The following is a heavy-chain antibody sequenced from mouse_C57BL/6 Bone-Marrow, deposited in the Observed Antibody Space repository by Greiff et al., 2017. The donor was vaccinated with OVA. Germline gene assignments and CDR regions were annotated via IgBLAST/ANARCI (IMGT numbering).Heavy chain of an antibody. D-gene: IGHD2-4*01. V-gene: IGHV14-4*01. CDR2: IDPENGDT. CDR3: TTSSGYDYGGFAY. J-gene: IGHJ3*01. Sequence: EVQLQQSGAELVRPGASVKLSCTASGLNIKDDYMHWVKPRPEQGLEWIGWIDPENGDTEYASKFQGKATITADTSSNTAYLLLSSLTSEDTAVDYCTTSSGYDYGGFAYWGQGTLVTVSA. CDR1: GLNIKDDY.